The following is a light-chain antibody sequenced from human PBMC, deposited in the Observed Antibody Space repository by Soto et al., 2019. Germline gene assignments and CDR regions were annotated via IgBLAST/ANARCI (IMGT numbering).Light chain of an antibody. CDR1: SSDVGSYNL. CDR2: EGS. V-gene: IGLV2-23*01. CDR3: CSCGGTLDVV. Sequence: QSALTQPASVSGSPGQSITISCTGTSSDVGSYNLVSWYQQHPGKAPKLMIYEGSKRPSGVSNRFSASKSGNTASLTISGLQAEDEADYYCCSCGGTLDVVFGGGTQLTVL. J-gene: IGLJ2*01.